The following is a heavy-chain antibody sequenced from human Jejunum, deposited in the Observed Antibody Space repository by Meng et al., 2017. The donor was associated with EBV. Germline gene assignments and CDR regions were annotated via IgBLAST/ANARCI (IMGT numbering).Heavy chain of an antibody. CDR1: GYTFNIYA. CDR3: VKKGTRLTTHGYHFDY. J-gene: IGHJ4*02. D-gene: IGHD2-15*01. V-gene: IGHV1-3*04. CDR2: IHTDNGGT. Sequence: QGQCGQSGARGKGLGASGKVSCTASGYTFNIYAIHWVRQAPGQRLEWMGWIHTDNGGTKYSQEFQDRVTITRDTSASTAYMEISSLRSEDTAVYYCVKKGTRLTTHGYHFDYWGQGTLVTVSS.